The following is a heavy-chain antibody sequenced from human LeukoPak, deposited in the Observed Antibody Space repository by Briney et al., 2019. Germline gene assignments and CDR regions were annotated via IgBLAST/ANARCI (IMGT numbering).Heavy chain of an antibody. J-gene: IGHJ4*02. CDR3: AREPTMVRGVMKDY. CDR2: INPNSGGT. CDR1: GYTFTGYY. V-gene: IGHV1-2*02. Sequence: ASVKVSCKASGYTFTGYYMHWVRQAPGQGLEWMGWINPNSGGTNYAQKFQGRVTMTRDTSISTAYMELSRLRSGDTAVYYCAREPTMVRGVMKDYWGQGTLVTVSS. D-gene: IGHD3-10*01.